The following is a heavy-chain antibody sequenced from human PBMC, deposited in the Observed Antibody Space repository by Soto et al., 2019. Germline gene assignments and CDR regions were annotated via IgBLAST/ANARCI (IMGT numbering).Heavy chain of an antibody. D-gene: IGHD5-12*01. J-gene: IGHJ6*02. V-gene: IGHV1-18*01. CDR1: CYTFSHYG. CDR2: ISAYNGNT. Sequence: GASGKVSCKASCYTFSHYGFSWVRQAPGQGVEWMGWISAYNGNTNYAQKLQGRVTMTTDTSTSTAYMELRSLRSDDTAVYYCARGFGGYDELSYYYGMDVWGQGTTVTVSS. CDR3: ARGFGGYDELSYYYGMDV.